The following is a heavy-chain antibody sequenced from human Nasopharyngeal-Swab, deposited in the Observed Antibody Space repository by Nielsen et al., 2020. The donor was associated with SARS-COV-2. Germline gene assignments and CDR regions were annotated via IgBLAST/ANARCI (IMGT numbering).Heavy chain of an antibody. J-gene: IGHJ4*02. D-gene: IGHD1-20*01. Sequence: GESLKISCAASGFIITSNYMNWVRQAPGKGLEWVANIKEDGSAKYYVDSVKGRFTISRDNAEKSLYLEMNSLRAEDTAVYYCARVSRAISGDYWGQGTLVTVSS. CDR2: IKEDGSAK. CDR3: ARVSRAISGDY. CDR1: GFIITSNY. V-gene: IGHV3-7*01.